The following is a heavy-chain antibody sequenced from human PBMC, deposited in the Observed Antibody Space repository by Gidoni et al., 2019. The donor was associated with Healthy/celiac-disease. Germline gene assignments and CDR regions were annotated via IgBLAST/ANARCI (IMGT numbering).Heavy chain of an antibody. V-gene: IGHV3-30-3*01. Sequence: QVQLVESGGGVVQPGRSLRLSCAASGFTFSSYAMHWVRQAPGKGLEWVAVISYDGSNKYYADSVKGRFTISRDNSKNTLYLQMNSLRAEDTAVYYCARCRYYDSSGYQLRGVVFDYWGQGTLVTVSS. CDR3: ARCRYYDSSGYQLRGVVFDY. CDR1: GFTFSSYA. D-gene: IGHD3-22*01. J-gene: IGHJ4*02. CDR2: ISYDGSNK.